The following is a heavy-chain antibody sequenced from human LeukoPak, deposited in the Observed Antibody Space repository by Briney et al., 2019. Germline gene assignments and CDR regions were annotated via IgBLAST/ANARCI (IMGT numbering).Heavy chain of an antibody. V-gene: IGHV4-59*11. CDR1: GGSINSHY. J-gene: IGHJ4*02. Sequence: SETLSLTCSVSGGSINSHYWSWIRQPPGKRLEWTGYIFNTGNTNYNPSLASRVTMSVDTSRAQFFLRLSPVTAADTAIYYCASRPADTTWYGVFDYWSQGTLVTVSS. CDR3: ASRPADTTWYGVFDY. D-gene: IGHD3-10*01. CDR2: IFNTGNT.